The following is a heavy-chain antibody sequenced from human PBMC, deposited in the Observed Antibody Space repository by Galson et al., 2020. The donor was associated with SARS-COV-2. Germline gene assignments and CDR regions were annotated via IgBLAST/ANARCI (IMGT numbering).Heavy chain of an antibody. CDR3: ARGLDCGGGGCYFSFDP. V-gene: IGHV4-39*07. D-gene: IGHD2-15*01. J-gene: IGHJ5*02. CDR2: IYYSGTT. CDR1: GGSIYSRNYY. Sequence: SETLSLTCTVSGGSIYSRNYYWGWIRQSPGKGLEWIGAIYYSGTTYYNPSLGSRVTMSVDTSKEQFSLRLSSLTVADTAVYYCARGLDCGGGGCYFSFDPWGQGTLVTVSS.